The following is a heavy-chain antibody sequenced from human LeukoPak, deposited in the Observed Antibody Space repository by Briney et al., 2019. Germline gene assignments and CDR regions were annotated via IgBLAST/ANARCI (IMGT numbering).Heavy chain of an antibody. Sequence: GGSLRLSCAASGFTFSDYYMSWIRQAPGKGLEWVSYISSSGSTIYYADSVKGRFTISRDNSKNTLYLQMNSLRAEDTAVYYCAKVSRDGYNFYWYFDLWGRGSLVTVSS. J-gene: IGHJ2*01. D-gene: IGHD5-24*01. CDR3: AKVSRDGYNFYWYFDL. CDR1: GFTFSDYY. V-gene: IGHV3-11*01. CDR2: ISSSGSTI.